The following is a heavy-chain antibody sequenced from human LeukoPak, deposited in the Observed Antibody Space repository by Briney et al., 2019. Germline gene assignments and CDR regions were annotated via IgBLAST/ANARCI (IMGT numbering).Heavy chain of an antibody. CDR1: GYTFTGYY. J-gene: IGHJ4*02. CDR2: INPNSGGT. D-gene: IGHD2-2*01. V-gene: IGHV1-2*02. CDR3: ARVGYCSSTSCYNEFDY. Sequence: ASVKVSCKASGYTFTGYYMHWVRQAPGQGLEWMGWINPNSGGTNYAQKFQGRVTMTRDTTISTAYMELSRLRSDDTAVYYCARVGYCSSTSCYNEFDYWGQGTLVTVSS.